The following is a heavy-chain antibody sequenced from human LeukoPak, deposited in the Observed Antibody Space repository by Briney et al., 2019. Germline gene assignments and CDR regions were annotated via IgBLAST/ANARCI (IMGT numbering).Heavy chain of an antibody. CDR2: INGDGSST. CDR3: ARDPYGSGSF. J-gene: IGHJ4*02. D-gene: IGHD3-10*01. Sequence: GGSLRLSCAASGFTFSSYWTHWVRQAPGKGLVWVSRINGDGSSTSYADSVKGRFTISRDNAKNTLYLQMSSLRAEDTAVYYCARDPYGSGSFWGQGTLVTVSS. CDR1: GFTFSSYW. V-gene: IGHV3-74*01.